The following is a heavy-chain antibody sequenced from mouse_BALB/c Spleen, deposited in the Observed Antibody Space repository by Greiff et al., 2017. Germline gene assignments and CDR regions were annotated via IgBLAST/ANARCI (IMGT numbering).Heavy chain of an antibody. CDR1: GYTFTSYW. Sequence: QVQLQQSGAELAKPGASVKMSCKASGYTFTSYWMHWVKQRPGQGLEWIGYINPSTGYTEYNQKFKDKATLTADKSSSTAYMQLSSLTSEDSAVYYCARREKDSSGYAGAYWGQGTLVTVSA. CDR3: ARREKDSSGYAGAY. J-gene: IGHJ3*01. V-gene: IGHV1-7*01. D-gene: IGHD3-2*01. CDR2: INPSTGYT.